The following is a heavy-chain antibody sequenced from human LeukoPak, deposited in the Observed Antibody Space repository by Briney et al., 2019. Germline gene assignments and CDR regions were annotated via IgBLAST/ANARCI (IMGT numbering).Heavy chain of an antibody. CDR1: GFTFSNYW. CDR2: INSDGSST. Sequence: GGSLRLSCAASGFTFSNYWMHWVRQAPGKGLVWVSRINSDGSSTSYADSVKGRFTISRDNAKNTLSLQMNSLRAEDTAVYYCARDYDFWSGFFDYWGQGTLVTVSS. V-gene: IGHV3-74*01. CDR3: ARDYDFWSGFFDY. J-gene: IGHJ4*02. D-gene: IGHD3-3*01.